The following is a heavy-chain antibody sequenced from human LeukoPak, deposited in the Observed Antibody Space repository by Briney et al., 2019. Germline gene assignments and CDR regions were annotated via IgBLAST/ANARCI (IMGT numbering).Heavy chain of an antibody. J-gene: IGHJ4*02. CDR2: VSSDGSIT. V-gene: IGHV3-74*01. CDR1: GFTFSSYA. D-gene: IGHD3-3*01. Sequence: GGSLRLSCAASGFTFSSYAITWVRQAPGKGLVWVSRVSSDGSITDYTDSVKGRFTISRDNAKNTLYLQMNSLRAEDTAMYYCVRAVGGNDGRTFGYWAQGTLVTVSS. CDR3: VRAVGGNDGRTFGY.